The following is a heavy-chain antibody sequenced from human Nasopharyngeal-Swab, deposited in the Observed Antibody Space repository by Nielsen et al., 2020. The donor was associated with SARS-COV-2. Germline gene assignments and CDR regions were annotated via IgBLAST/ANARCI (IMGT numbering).Heavy chain of an antibody. Sequence: SETLSLTCAVYGGSFSADYWGWIRQPPGRGLEWIGEISHGGNTKYNPSLKSRVTVGVDTSKNQFSLKLSSVTAADTAVYYCARGLSGVVPSPFLGLGPYFYYYYMDVWGKGTTVTVSS. D-gene: IGHD3-16*01. CDR3: ARGLSGVVPSPFLGLGPYFYYYYMDV. J-gene: IGHJ6*03. CDR1: GGSFSADY. V-gene: IGHV4-34*01. CDR2: ISHGGNT.